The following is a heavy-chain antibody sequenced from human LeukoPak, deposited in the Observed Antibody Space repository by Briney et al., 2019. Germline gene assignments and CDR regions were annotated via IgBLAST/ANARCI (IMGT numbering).Heavy chain of an antibody. CDR2: IYHSGTT. CDR1: GYSISSGYF. CDR3: ARHKRDYDILTGYYTSDDWYFDL. Sequence: SETLSLTCTVSGYSISSGYFWGWIRQPPGKGLEWIGSIYHSGTTYYNPSLKSRVTISVDTSKNQFSLKLSSVTAADTAVYYCARHKRDYDILTGYYTSDDWYFDLWGRGTLVTVSS. J-gene: IGHJ2*01. V-gene: IGHV4-38-2*02. D-gene: IGHD3-9*01.